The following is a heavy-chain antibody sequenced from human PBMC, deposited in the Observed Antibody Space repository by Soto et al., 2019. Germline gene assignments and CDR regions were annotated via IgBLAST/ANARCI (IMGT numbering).Heavy chain of an antibody. V-gene: IGHV3-7*05. D-gene: IGHD1-26*01. CDR1: GFTFSSYW. CDR2: IKQDGSEK. Sequence: ESGGGLVQPGGSLRLSCAASGFTFSSYWMSWVRQAPGKGLEWVANIKQDGSEKYYVDSVKGRFTISRDNAKNSLYLQMNSLRAEDTAMYYCARGGRGYYFDYWGQGTLVTVSS. J-gene: IGHJ4*02. CDR3: ARGGRGYYFDY.